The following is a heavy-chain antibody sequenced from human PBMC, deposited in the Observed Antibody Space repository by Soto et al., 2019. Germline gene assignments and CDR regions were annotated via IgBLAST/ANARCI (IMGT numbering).Heavy chain of an antibody. J-gene: IGHJ3*02. CDR3: ARGLRAVRTTSSAFDI. CDR2: INHSGST. V-gene: IGHV4-34*01. D-gene: IGHD1-1*01. CDR1: GGSFSGYY. Sequence: QVQLQQWGAGLLKPSETLSLTCAVYGGSFSGYYWSWIRQPPGKGLEWIGEINHSGSTNYNPSLKSRVTISVDTSKNQFSLKLSSVTAADTAVYYWARGLRAVRTTSSAFDIWGQGTMVTSLQ.